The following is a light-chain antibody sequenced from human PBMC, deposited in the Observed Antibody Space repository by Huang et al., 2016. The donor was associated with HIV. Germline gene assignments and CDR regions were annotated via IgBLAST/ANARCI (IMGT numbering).Light chain of an antibody. CDR1: QRVNSD. J-gene: IGKJ4*01. V-gene: IGKV3-15*01. CDR2: CAS. CDR3: QQYNDWPPLT. Sequence: EIEMTQSPAILSVSPGERATLSCRASQRVNSDLAWYLQKHGQAPRLLIYCASTRAIGIPAKFNGTGSGTEFSLSISNLQSDDFGVYYCQQYNDWPPLTFGGGTKVEI.